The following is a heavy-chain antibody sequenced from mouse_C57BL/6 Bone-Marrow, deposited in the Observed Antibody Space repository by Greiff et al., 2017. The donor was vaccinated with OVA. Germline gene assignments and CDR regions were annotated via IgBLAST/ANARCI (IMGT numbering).Heavy chain of an antibody. D-gene: IGHD3-3*01. J-gene: IGHJ1*03. CDR2: IWSGGST. CDR1: GFSLTSYG. CDR3: ASQHEGSYWYFDV. V-gene: IGHV2-2*01. Sequence: VKLVESGPGLVQPSQSLSITCTVSGFSLTSYGVHWVRQSPGKGLEWLGVIWSGGSTDYNAAFISRLSISKDNSKSQVFFKMNSLQADDTAIYYGASQHEGSYWYFDVWGTGTTVTVSS.